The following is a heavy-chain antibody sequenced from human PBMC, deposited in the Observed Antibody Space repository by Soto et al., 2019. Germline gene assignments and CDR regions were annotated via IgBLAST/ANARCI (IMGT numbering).Heavy chain of an antibody. CDR1: GFSLTTSGVG. D-gene: IGHD3-3*01. V-gene: IGHV2-5*02. CDR2: LYWDDDK. Sequence: QITLNESGPTVVKPAETLTLTCTFSGFSLTTSGVGVRWIRQSPGKAPGWLPLLYWDDDKRYSASLKSRLTITKDTSKNQVVLTIASVDPADTATYYCAHRILRTVFGLVTTTAIYFDFWGQGTPVVVSS. J-gene: IGHJ4*02. CDR3: AHRILRTVFGLVTTTAIYFDF.